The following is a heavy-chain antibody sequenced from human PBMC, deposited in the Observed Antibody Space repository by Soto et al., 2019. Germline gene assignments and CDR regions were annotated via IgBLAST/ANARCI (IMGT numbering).Heavy chain of an antibody. Sequence: QVQLVESGGGLVKPGGSLRLSCAASGFTFSDYYMSWIRQAPGKGLEWVSYISSSSSYTNYADSVKGRFSISRDNAKNSLYLQMNCLRAEDTAVYYCARSITDYYDSSGYYDDYWGQGTLVTVSS. CDR2: ISSSSSYT. CDR1: GFTFSDYY. V-gene: IGHV3-11*05. D-gene: IGHD3-22*01. J-gene: IGHJ4*02. CDR3: ARSITDYYDSSGYYDDY.